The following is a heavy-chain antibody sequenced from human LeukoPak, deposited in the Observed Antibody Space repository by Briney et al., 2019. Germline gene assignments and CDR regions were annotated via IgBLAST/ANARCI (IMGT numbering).Heavy chain of an antibody. CDR1: GFTFSSYW. Sequence: GGSLRLSCAASGFTFSSYWMHWVRQAPGKGLVWVSRINSDGSSTSYADSVKGRFTISRDNAKNTLCLQMDSLGAEDTAVYYCARENYDILTGSNWFDPWGQGTLVTVSS. D-gene: IGHD3-9*01. CDR3: ARENYDILTGSNWFDP. CDR2: INSDGSST. V-gene: IGHV3-74*01. J-gene: IGHJ5*02.